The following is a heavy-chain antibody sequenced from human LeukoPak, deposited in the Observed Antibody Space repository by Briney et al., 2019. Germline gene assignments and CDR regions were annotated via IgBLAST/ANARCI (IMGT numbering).Heavy chain of an antibody. V-gene: IGHV1-46*01. CDR2: INPSGGST. CDR1: GYTFTSYY. D-gene: IGHD6-13*01. Sequence: ASVKVSCKASGYTFTSYYMHWVRQAPGQGLEWMGIINPSGGSTSYAQKFQGRVTMTRDTSTSTVYMELSSLRSEDTAVYYCARSQGVAAAGVYCYYGMDVWGQGTTVTVSS. J-gene: IGHJ6*02. CDR3: ARSQGVAAAGVYCYYGMDV.